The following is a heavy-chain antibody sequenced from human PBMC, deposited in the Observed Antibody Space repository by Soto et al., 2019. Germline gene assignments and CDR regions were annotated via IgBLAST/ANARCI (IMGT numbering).Heavy chain of an antibody. CDR3: AKTVPDCSGGSCYLSYYYYMDV. J-gene: IGHJ6*03. CDR2: ISGSGGST. CDR1: GFTFSSYA. V-gene: IGHV3-23*01. D-gene: IGHD2-15*01. Sequence: PGGSLRLSCAASGFTFSSYAMSWVRPAPGKGLEWVSAISGSGGSTYYADSVKGRFTISRDNSKNTLYLQMNSLRAEDTAVYYCAKTVPDCSGGSCYLSYYYYMDVWGKGTTVTVSS.